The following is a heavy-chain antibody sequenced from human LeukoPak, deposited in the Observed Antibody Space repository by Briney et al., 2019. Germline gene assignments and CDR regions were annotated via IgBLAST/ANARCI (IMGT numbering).Heavy chain of an antibody. CDR2: ISSSSSTI. Sequence: GGSLRLSCAASGFTFSSYSMNWVRQAPGKGLEWVSYISSSSSTIYYADSVKGRFTISRDNAKNSLYLQMNSLRAEDTAVYYCAREMATTIYYYYYMDVWGKGTTVTVSS. CDR1: GFTFSSYS. CDR3: AREMATTIYYYYYMDV. D-gene: IGHD5-24*01. V-gene: IGHV3-48*01. J-gene: IGHJ6*03.